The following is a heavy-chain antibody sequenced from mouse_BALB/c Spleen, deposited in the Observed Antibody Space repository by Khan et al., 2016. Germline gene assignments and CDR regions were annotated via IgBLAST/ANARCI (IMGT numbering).Heavy chain of an antibody. CDR2: IHPSYSAT. Sequence: QVQLQQPGAELVRPGDSVKLSCKASGYFFTSYWMNWMKQRPGQDHEWIGMIHPSYSATRLNQKFKDKATLTVDKSSSTAYMQLSSPTSEDSADYYCARSHYGNPYFDYWGQGTTLTVSS. D-gene: IGHD2-1*01. J-gene: IGHJ2*01. CDR1: GYFFTSYW. V-gene: IGHV1-74*01. CDR3: ARSHYGNPYFDY.